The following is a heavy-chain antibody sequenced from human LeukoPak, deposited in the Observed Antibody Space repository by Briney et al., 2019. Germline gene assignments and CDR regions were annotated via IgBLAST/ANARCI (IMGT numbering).Heavy chain of an antibody. D-gene: IGHD3-22*01. CDR1: GYTFSDLS. J-gene: IGHJ4*02. V-gene: IGHV3-21*01. Sequence: GGSLRLSCAASGYTFSDLSVNWVRQAPGKGLEWVSSISVRSNYRYYADSVRGRFSISRDDARNSLYLQMNSLRAEDTAVYYCVRLRRISDRSGFYYYYDYWGQGTLVTVSS. CDR3: VRLRRISDRSGFYYYYDY. CDR2: ISVRSNYR.